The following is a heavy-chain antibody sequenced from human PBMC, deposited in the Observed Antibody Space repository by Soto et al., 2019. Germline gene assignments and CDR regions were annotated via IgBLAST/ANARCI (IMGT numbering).Heavy chain of an antibody. CDR1: GFTFSSYA. CDR2: ISYDGSNK. Sequence: QVQLVESGGGVVQPGRSLRLSCAASGFTFSSYAMHWVRQAPGKGLEWVAVISYDGSNKYYADSVKGRFTISRDNSKNPLYLEMRSLRGEDKAVYYCAREDVGSSWYGVRDFDYWGPGTLVTVSS. J-gene: IGHJ4*02. V-gene: IGHV3-30-3*01. CDR3: AREDVGSSWYGVRDFDY. D-gene: IGHD6-13*01.